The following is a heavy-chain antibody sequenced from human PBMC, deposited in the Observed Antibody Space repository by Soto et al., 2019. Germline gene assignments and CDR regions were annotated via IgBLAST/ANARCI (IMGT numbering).Heavy chain of an antibody. D-gene: IGHD2-2*01. CDR2: ISSSSSTI. V-gene: IGHV3-48*02. CDR3: AREGGYCTSTSCYYNYYGMDV. CDR1: GFTFSSYS. J-gene: IGHJ6*02. Sequence: PGGSLRLSCAASGFTFSSYSMNWVRQAPGKGLEWVSYISSSSSTIYYADSVKGRFTISRDNAKNSLYLQMNSLRDEDTAVYYCAREGGYCTSTSCYYNYYGMDVWGQGTTVTVSS.